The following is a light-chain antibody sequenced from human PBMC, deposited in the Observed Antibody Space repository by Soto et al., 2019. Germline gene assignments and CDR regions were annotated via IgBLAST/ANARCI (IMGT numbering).Light chain of an antibody. V-gene: IGKV3-11*01. CDR1: QSVSSY. J-gene: IGKJ4*01. CDR3: QQRSNWLLT. CDR2: DAS. Sequence: EIVLTQSPATLYLSPGERATLSCRASQSVSSYLAWYQQKPGQAPRLLIYDASNRATGIPARFSGSGSGTDCTLTISSLEPEDFAVYYCQQRSNWLLTFGGGTKVEIK.